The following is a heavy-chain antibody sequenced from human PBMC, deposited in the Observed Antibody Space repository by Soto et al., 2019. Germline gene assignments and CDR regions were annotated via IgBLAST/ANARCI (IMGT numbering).Heavy chain of an antibody. V-gene: IGHV1-18*04. J-gene: IGHJ4*02. CDR3: ARGRYFDWLLFAGPSREFDY. CDR1: GYTFTSYG. Sequence: QVQLVQSGAEVKKPGASVKVSCKASGYTFTSYGISWVRQAPGQGLEWMGWISAYNGNTNYAQKLQGRVTMTTDTSTSTAYMELRSLRSDDTAVYYCARGRYFDWLLFAGPSREFDYWGQGTLVTVSS. D-gene: IGHD3-9*01. CDR2: ISAYNGNT.